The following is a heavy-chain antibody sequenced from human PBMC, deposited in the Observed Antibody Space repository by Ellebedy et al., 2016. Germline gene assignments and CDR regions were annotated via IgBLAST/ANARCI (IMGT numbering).Heavy chain of an antibody. Sequence: GGSLRLXCTASGLNFNTFFMSWVRQAPGKGLEWVSTISAGSDTTRLVDSVKGRFTISRDSSKNSVYLRMNNLRVEDTAVYYCRQGHYADLWGQGTLVTVSS. CDR3: RQGHYADL. CDR2: ISAGSDTT. CDR1: GLNFNTFF. V-gene: IGHV3-23*01. J-gene: IGHJ4*02. D-gene: IGHD4-17*01.